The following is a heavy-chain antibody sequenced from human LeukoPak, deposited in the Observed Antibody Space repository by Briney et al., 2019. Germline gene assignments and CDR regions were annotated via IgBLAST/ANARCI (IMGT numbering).Heavy chain of an antibody. CDR1: GGSFSGYY. D-gene: IGHD3-16*02. CDR3: AREFRGVIEYYFDY. Sequence: PSETLSLTCAVYGGSFSGYYWSWIRQPPGKGLEWIGEINHSGSTSYNPSLKSRVTISVDTSKNQFSLKLSSVTAADTAVYYCAREFRGVIEYYFDYWGQGTLVTVSS. V-gene: IGHV4-34*01. J-gene: IGHJ4*02. CDR2: INHSGST.